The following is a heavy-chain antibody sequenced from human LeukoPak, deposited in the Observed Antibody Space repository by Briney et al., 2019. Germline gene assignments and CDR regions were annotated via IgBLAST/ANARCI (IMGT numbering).Heavy chain of an antibody. V-gene: IGHV4-34*01. CDR1: GGSFSGYY. CDR2: INHSGST. Sequence: PSETLSLTCAVYGGSFSGYYWSWIRQPPGKGLEWIGEINHSGSTNYNPSLKSRVTISVDTSKNQFSLKLSSVTAAGTAVYYCARGVPAATYYYYYYYMDVWGKGTTVTISS. J-gene: IGHJ6*03. D-gene: IGHD2-2*01. CDR3: ARGVPAATYYYYYYYMDV.